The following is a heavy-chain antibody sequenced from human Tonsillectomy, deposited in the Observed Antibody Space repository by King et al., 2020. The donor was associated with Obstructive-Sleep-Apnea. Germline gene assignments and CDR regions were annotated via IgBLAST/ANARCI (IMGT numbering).Heavy chain of an antibody. CDR2: MNPNSGNT. D-gene: IGHD6-19*01. J-gene: IGHJ4*02. CDR1: GYTFTSYD. V-gene: IGHV1-8*01. Sequence: QLVQSGAEVKKPGASVKVSCKASGYTFTSYDINWVRQSTGQVLEWMGWMNPNSGNTGYAQKFQGRDTMTGNTSISTAYMELSSLTSEDTAVYYCARGTKWLDIDYWGQGHLVTVSS. CDR3: ARGTKWLDIDY.